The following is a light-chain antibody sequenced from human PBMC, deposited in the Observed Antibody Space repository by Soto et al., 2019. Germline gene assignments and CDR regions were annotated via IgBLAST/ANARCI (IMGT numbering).Light chain of an antibody. CDR1: QTIMTY. V-gene: IGKV1-39*01. CDR3: QQSYNSPHT. J-gene: IGKJ1*01. Sequence: DIQMTQSLSALSASVGDEVTITCRASQTIMTYLNWYQLKPGKPPRLLIYAASSLQSGVPSRFSGSGSGTDFTLTISSLQPEDFATYSCQQSYNSPHTFGQGTKVDIK. CDR2: AAS.